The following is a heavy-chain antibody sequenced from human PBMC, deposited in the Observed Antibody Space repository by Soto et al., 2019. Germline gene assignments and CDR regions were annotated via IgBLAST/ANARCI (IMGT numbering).Heavy chain of an antibody. J-gene: IGHJ4*02. V-gene: IGHV4-30-2*01. CDR3: ASGPIGDYTDGFDY. CDR2: IYHSGST. Sequence: QVQLQESASGLVKPSQTLSLTCAVSGGSISSGGYSWSWIRQPPGKGLEWIGYIYHSGSTYYNPSLKSRVTISVDRSKNQFSLKLSSVTAADTAVYYCASGPIGDYTDGFDYWGQGTLVTVSS. CDR1: GGSISSGGYS. D-gene: IGHD4-17*01.